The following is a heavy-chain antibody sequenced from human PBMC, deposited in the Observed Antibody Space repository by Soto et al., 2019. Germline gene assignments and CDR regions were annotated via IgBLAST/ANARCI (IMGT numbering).Heavy chain of an antibody. V-gene: IGHV3-9*01. Sequence: EVQLVESGGGLVQPGRSLRLSCAASGFTFDDYAMHWVRQAPGKGLEWVSGISWNSGSIGYADSVKGRFTISRDNAKNSLYLQMNSLGAEDTALYYCAKGYCSSTSCYAAEGDYWGQGTLVTVSS. D-gene: IGHD2-2*01. J-gene: IGHJ4*02. CDR2: ISWNSGSI. CDR3: AKGYCSSTSCYAAEGDY. CDR1: GFTFDDYA.